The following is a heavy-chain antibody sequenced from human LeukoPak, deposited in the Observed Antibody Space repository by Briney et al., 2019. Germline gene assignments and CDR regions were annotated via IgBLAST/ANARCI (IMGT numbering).Heavy chain of an antibody. V-gene: IGHV1-58*01. J-gene: IGHJ4*02. D-gene: IGHD3-3*01. CDR1: GFTFSTSA. CDR2: IVVGSGTT. CDR3: AAEGPHDFFDF. Sequence: GASVKVSCKASGFTFSTSAVQWVRQARGQRLEWIGWIVVGSGTTHYALKFQERVTITRDMSTNTAYMELSSLRSEDTAVYYCAAEGPHDFFDFWGQGTLVTVSS.